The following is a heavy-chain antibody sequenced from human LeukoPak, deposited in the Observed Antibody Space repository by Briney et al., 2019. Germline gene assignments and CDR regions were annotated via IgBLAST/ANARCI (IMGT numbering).Heavy chain of an antibody. D-gene: IGHD3-10*01. CDR2: IYYSGST. CDR3: ASLPSGVRGLIIQDFHY. V-gene: IGHV4-39*07. J-gene: IGHJ4*02. CDR1: GGSISSSSYY. Sequence: KASETLSLSCTVSGGSISSSSYYWGWIRQPPGKGLESIGTIYYSGSTYYNPSLKSRVTISVDTSKNQFSLKLSSVTAADTAVYYCASLPSGVRGLIIQDFHYWGQGTLVTVSS.